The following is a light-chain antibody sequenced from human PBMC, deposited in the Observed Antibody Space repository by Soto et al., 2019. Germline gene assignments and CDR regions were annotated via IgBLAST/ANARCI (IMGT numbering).Light chain of an antibody. CDR2: EAS. V-gene: IGKV1-5*03. CDR1: QGISRW. CDR3: HQYDTYSWT. J-gene: IGKJ1*01. Sequence: DILMTQSPSTLSASVGDTVTITCRAGQGISRWLAWYQQKPGRAPNLLIYEASTLESGVPSRFSGSGSGTEFTLTISSLHPDDFATYYCHQYDTYSWTFGQGTKVEIK.